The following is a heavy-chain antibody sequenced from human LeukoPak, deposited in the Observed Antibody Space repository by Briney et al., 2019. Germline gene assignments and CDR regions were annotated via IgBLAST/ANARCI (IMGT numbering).Heavy chain of an antibody. J-gene: IGHJ4*02. CDR1: GFTFSSYA. D-gene: IGHD5-18*01. CDR2: ISGSGGST. CDR3: AKKEGYSYGYGRFDY. V-gene: IGHV3-23*01. Sequence: PGGSLRLSCAASGFTFSSYAMSWVRQAPGKGLEWVSAISGSGGSTYYADSVKGRFTISRDNSKNTPYLQMNSLRAEDTAVYYCAKKEGYSYGYGRFDYWGQGTLVTVSS.